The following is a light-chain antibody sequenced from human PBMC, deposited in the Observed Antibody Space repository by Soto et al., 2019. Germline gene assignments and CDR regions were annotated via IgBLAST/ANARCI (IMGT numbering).Light chain of an antibody. CDR1: QTISTW. CDR2: KAS. J-gene: IGKJ1*01. CDR3: QQYSSYPWT. V-gene: IGKV1-5*03. Sequence: DIQMTQSPSTLSASVGDRVTITCRASQTISTWLAWYQQKPGKAPTLLIYKASSLETGVPSRFSGSGSGTEFTLTISSLQPDDFATYYCQQYSSYPWTFGLGTKVEIK.